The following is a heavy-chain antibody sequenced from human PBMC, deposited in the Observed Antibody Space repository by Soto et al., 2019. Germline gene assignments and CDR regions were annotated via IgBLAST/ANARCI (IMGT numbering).Heavy chain of an antibody. V-gene: IGHV3-30-3*01. J-gene: IGHJ4*02. Sequence: QVQLVESGGGVVQPGRSLRLSCAASGFTFSSYAMNWVRQAPGLGLEWVAVISHDGSNKYYADSVKGRFTITRDNSKNTGYLQMNGLSVEDTAVYYCARDLGTTVTTCLGSYWGQGALVIVSS. CDR3: ARDLGTTVTTCLGSY. D-gene: IGHD4-17*01. CDR1: GFTFSSYA. CDR2: ISHDGSNK.